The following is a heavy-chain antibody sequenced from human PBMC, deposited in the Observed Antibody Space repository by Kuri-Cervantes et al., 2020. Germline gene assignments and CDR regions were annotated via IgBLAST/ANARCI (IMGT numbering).Heavy chain of an antibody. CDR1: GGSISSGGYS. CDR3: AILSRYCSRATCYDFDP. Sequence: LRLSCAVSGGSISSGGYSWSWIRQPPGKGREWIGYIYHSGYTYHNPSLKIPVTIAVDTSKHQFSLTLNSVTAADTAVYYGAILSRYCSRATCYDFDPWGQGTLVTVSS. V-gene: IGHV4-30-2*03. J-gene: IGHJ5*02. D-gene: IGHD2-2*01. CDR2: IYHSGYT.